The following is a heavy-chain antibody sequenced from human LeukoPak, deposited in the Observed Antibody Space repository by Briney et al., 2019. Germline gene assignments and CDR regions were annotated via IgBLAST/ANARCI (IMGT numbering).Heavy chain of an antibody. CDR3: ARDPPRYCSSTSCYAGGY. V-gene: IGHV1-18*01. CDR1: GYTFTSYG. CDR2: ISAYNGNT. Sequence: ASVKVSCKASGYTFTSYGISWVRQAPGQGLEWRGWISAYNGNTNYAQKLQGRVTMTTDTSTSTAYMELRSLRSDDTAVYYCARDPPRYCSSTSCYAGGYWGQGTLVTVSS. J-gene: IGHJ4*02. D-gene: IGHD2-2*01.